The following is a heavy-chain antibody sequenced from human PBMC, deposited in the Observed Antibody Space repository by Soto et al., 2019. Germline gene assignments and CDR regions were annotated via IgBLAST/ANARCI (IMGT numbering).Heavy chain of an antibody. CDR1: GFTFSSYA. V-gene: IGHV3-30-3*01. J-gene: IGHJ3*02. Sequence: GGSLRLSCAASGFTFSSYAMHWVRQAPGKGLEWVAVISYDGSNKYYADSVKGRFTISRDNSKNTLYLQMNSLRAEDTAVYYCARDDTDYYDSSGAFGIWGQGTMVTVSS. CDR3: ARDDTDYYDSSGAFGI. D-gene: IGHD3-22*01. CDR2: ISYDGSNK.